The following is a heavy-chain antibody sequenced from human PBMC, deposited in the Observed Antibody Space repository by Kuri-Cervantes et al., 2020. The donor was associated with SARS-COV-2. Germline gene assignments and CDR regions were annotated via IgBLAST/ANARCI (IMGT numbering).Heavy chain of an antibody. CDR3: ARALYSGSWYVLYYYGMDV. Sequence: GESLKISCAASGFAFSSYGMHWVRQAPGKGLEWVAVISYDGSNKYYADSVKGRFTISRDNSKNTLYLQMNSLRAEDTAVYYCARALYSGSWYVLYYYGMDVWGQGTTVTVSS. V-gene: IGHV3-30*03. J-gene: IGHJ6*02. D-gene: IGHD6-13*01. CDR1: GFAFSSYG. CDR2: ISYDGSNK.